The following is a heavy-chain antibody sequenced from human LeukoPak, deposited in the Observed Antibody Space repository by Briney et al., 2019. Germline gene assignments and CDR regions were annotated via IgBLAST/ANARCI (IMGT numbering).Heavy chain of an antibody. CDR1: GYTFTGYY. D-gene: IGHD3-3*01. CDR2: INPNSGGT. CDR3: ARDGEDFWSGYYDYYGMDV. Sequence: ASVKVSCKASGYTFTGYYMHWVRQAPGQGLEWMGRINPNSGGTNYAQKFQGRVTMTRDTSISTAYMELSRLSSDDTAVYYCARDGEDFWSGYYDYYGMDVWGQGTTVTVSS. V-gene: IGHV1-2*06. J-gene: IGHJ6*02.